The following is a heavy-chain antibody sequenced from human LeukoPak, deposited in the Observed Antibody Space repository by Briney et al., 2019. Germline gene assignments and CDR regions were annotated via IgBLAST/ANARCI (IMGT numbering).Heavy chain of an antibody. CDR1: GYTFTSYY. V-gene: IGHV1-46*01. Sequence: ASVKVSCKASGYTFTSYYMHWVRQAPGQGLEWMGIINPSGGSTSYAQKFQGRVTMTRDMSTSTVYMELSSLRSEDTAVYYCAKDHSILWFGDHYFDYWGQGTLVTVSS. D-gene: IGHD3-10*01. J-gene: IGHJ4*02. CDR2: INPSGGST. CDR3: AKDHSILWFGDHYFDY.